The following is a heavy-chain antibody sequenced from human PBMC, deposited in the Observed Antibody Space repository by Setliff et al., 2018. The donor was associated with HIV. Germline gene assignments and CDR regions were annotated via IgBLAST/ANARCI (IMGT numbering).Heavy chain of an antibody. V-gene: IGHV4-39*07. D-gene: IGHD2-2*01. CDR2: VFHSGSA. CDR1: RGSISSGTYY. Sequence: SETLSLTCTVSRGSISSGTYYWTWIRQPPGKGLEWIGEVFHSGSANSNASLRSRVMISVDTSKNQFSLKLSAVTAADTAVYYCVRGYCSSTTCYDDYYYMDVWGKGSTVTVSS. CDR3: VRGYCSSTTCYDDYYYMDV. J-gene: IGHJ6*03.